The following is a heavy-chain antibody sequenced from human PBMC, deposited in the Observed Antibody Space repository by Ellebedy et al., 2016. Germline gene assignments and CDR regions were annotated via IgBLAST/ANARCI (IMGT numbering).Heavy chain of an antibody. CDR2: IYYSGST. J-gene: IGHJ4*02. CDR3: ARAWRSSWYVPDY. V-gene: IGHV4-61*01. CDR1: GGSVSSGSYY. Sequence: GSLRLSCTVSGGSVSSGSYYWSWIRQPPGKGLEWIGYIYYSGSTNYNPSLKSRVTISVDTSKNQFSLKLSSVTAADTAVYYCARAWRSSWYVPDYWGQGTLVTVSS. D-gene: IGHD6-13*01.